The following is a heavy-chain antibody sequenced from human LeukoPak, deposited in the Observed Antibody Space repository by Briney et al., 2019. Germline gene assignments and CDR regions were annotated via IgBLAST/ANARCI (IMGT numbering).Heavy chain of an antibody. CDR3: YYYGSSGFNPQTKIDY. Sequence: GGSLTLSCAGSGFSFSTYSMNWVRQAPGKGLEWVSGITGSGANTYYADSVKGRFTISRDNSKNTLYLRMNSLRAEDTAVYYCYYYGSSGFNPQTKIDYWGQGTLVTVSS. D-gene: IGHD3-22*01. CDR2: ITGSGANT. J-gene: IGHJ4*02. CDR1: GFSFSTYS. V-gene: IGHV3-23*01.